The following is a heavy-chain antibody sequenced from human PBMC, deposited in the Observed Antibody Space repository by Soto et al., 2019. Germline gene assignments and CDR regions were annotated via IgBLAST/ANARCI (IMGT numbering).Heavy chain of an antibody. D-gene: IGHD7-27*01. J-gene: IGHJ4*02. V-gene: IGHV4-4*02. Sequence: TLSLTCAVSGGSFTSNNWWTWVRQPPGQGLEWIGEIYRTGSTNYNPSLKSRVTISLDKSENQFSLKVTSLTADDTAVYYCTRGGTSATYWGLFDYWGQGALVTVYS. CDR2: IYRTGST. CDR3: TRGGTSATYWGLFDY. CDR1: GGSFTSNNW.